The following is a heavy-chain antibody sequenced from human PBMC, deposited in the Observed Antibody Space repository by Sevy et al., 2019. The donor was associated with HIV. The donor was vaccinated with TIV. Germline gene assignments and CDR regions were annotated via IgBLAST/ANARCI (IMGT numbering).Heavy chain of an antibody. CDR3: AKDGGFGAYHYYGMDV. Sequence: GGSLRLSCAGSGFSLSRYAMNWVRQAPGKGLEWVSVISGSGGSAYYADSVKGRFTISRDNSKNTVYLEMNSLRAEDTAVYYCAKDGGFGAYHYYGMDVWGQGTTVTVSS. J-gene: IGHJ6*02. D-gene: IGHD3-10*01. CDR1: GFSLSRYA. CDR2: ISGSGGSA. V-gene: IGHV3-23*01.